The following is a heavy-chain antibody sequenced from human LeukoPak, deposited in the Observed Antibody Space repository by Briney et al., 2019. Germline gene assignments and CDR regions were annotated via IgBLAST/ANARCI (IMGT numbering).Heavy chain of an antibody. CDR2: ISSGGSDI. Sequence: GGSLRLSCAASGFVFSDYGFNWVRQAQGKGLEWISYISSGGSDIFYADSVKGRFTISRDNAKSSVFLRMSSLRGEDTAVYYCASGYDFSSGSKRGFDNWGQGALVTVSS. D-gene: IGHD3-3*01. CDR1: GFVFSDYG. V-gene: IGHV3-48*01. J-gene: IGHJ4*02. CDR3: ASGYDFSSGSKRGFDN.